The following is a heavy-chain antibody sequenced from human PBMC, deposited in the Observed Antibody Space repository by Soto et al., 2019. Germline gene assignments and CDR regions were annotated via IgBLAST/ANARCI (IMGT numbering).Heavy chain of an antibody. CDR3: AKDLYYYDSSGYHPPGY. V-gene: IGHV1-46*01. D-gene: IGHD3-22*01. CDR2: INPSGGST. CDR1: GYTFTSYY. Sequence: ASVKVSCKASGYTFTSYYMHWVRQAPGQGLEWMGIINPSGGSTSYAQKFQGRVTMTRDNSKNTLYLQMNSLRAEDTAVYYCAKDLYYYDSSGYHPPGYWGQGTLVTVSS. J-gene: IGHJ4*02.